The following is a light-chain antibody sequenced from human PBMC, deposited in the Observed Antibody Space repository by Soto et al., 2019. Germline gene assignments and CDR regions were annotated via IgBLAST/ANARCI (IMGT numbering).Light chain of an antibody. V-gene: IGLV1-44*01. CDR1: SSNIGSNT. Sequence: QSALTQPPSASGTPGQTVTISCSGSSSNIGSNTVSWYQQLPGAAPTLLIYNDNERPSGVPDRFSGSKSGTSPSLAISGLQSEDEADYYCAAWDETLIDVFGTGTKLTVL. CDR2: NDN. CDR3: AAWDETLIDV. J-gene: IGLJ1*01.